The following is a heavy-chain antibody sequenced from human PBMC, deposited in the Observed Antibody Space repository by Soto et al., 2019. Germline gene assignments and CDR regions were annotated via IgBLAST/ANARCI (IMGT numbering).Heavy chain of an antibody. CDR2: INPNTGDT. Sequence: GASVKVSCKASGYTFSGYYMNWVRQATGQGLEWMGLINPNTGDTNYAQNFQGRVTMTRDTSISTAYMELSSLRSDDTAVYFCARDLGYSNLVDRMDAWGQGTTST. D-gene: IGHD4-4*01. V-gene: IGHV1-2*02. CDR3: ARDLGYSNLVDRMDA. CDR1: GYTFSGYY. J-gene: IGHJ6*02.